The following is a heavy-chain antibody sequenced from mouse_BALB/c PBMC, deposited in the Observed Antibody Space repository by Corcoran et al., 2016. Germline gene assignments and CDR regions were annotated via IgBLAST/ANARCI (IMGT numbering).Heavy chain of an antibody. CDR3: AREWTTDY. J-gene: IGHJ2*01. CDR1: GYTFTSYD. V-gene: IGHV1-85*01. Sequence: VQLQQSGAALVKPGPSVKLSCKSSGYTFTSYDINWVRQRPAQGHAWIGWIFPGDGSTKYNEKFKGKATLTTDKSSSTAYMQPSRLTSEDSAVYVCAREWTTDYWGQGTTLTVS. D-gene: IGHD1-1*01. CDR2: IFPGDGST.